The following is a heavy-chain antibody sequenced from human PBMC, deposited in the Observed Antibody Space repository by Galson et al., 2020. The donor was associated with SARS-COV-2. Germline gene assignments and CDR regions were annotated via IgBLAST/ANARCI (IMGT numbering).Heavy chain of an antibody. CDR3: ARSHESSGNAFDI. V-gene: IGHV4-61*02. Sequence: SQTLSHTCTVPGGSISSGSYYWSWIRQPAGKGLEWIGRIHTTGSTNYNPSPKSRVTISVDTPRNQFSLSLSSVTAADTAVYYCARSHESSGNAFDIWGQGTMVTVSS. D-gene: IGHD3-22*01. CDR1: GGSISSGSYY. J-gene: IGHJ3*02. CDR2: IHTTGST.